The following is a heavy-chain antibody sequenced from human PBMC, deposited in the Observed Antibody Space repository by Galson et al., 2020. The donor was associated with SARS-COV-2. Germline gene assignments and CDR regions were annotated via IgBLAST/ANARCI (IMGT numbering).Heavy chain of an antibody. CDR1: GGSIRSGGFY. CDR2: IYYTGST. Sequence: SQTLSLTCGVSGGSIRSGGFYWNWLRQYPGKGLEWIGYIYYTGSTYYNPSLKSRTTISVDTSKNQFSLKLSSVTAADTAVYYCARTPYIDSNGRVDYWGQGTLVVVSS. CDR3: ARTPYIDSNGRVDY. J-gene: IGHJ4*02. D-gene: IGHD3-22*01. V-gene: IGHV4-31*02.